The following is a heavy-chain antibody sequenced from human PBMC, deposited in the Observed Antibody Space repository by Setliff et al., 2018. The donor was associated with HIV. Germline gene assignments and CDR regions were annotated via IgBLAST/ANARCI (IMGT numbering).Heavy chain of an antibody. D-gene: IGHD5-18*01. Sequence: GASVKVSCKASGYTFTNYYIHWVRQAPGQGLEWMGMINPSVGSTSHAQKFQGRVSMTRDTATNTVYMELTSLRSEDTAVYYCARGLGYSSGSEYFQYWGQGTLVTVS. V-gene: IGHV1-46*03. CDR2: INPSVGST. J-gene: IGHJ1*01. CDR3: ARGLGYSSGSEYFQY. CDR1: GYTFTNYY.